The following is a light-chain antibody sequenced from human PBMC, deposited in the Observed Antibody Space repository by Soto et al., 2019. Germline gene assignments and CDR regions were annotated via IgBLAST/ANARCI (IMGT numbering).Light chain of an antibody. J-gene: IGKJ4*01. CDR1: QSVNNDY. Sequence: ETVLTQSPGTLSSSPGERATLSCRASQSVNNDYLAWYQQRPGLAPRLLIFGASGRATGIPDRFSGSGSGTDFTLTISRLEPEDFAIYYCQQYGTSPLTFGGGTKVDIK. CDR2: GAS. V-gene: IGKV3-20*01. CDR3: QQYGTSPLT.